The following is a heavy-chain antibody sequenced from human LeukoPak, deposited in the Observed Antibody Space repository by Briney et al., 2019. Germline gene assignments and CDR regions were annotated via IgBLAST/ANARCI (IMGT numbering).Heavy chain of an antibody. J-gene: IGHJ3*02. Sequence: SETLSLTCTVSGGSISSSSYYWGWIRQPPGKGLEWIGSIYYSGSTNYNPSLKSRVTISVDTSKNQFSLKLSSVTAADTAVYYCARSQNPQRAFDIWGQGTMVTVSS. CDR2: IYYSGST. CDR3: ARSQNPQRAFDI. V-gene: IGHV4-39*07. CDR1: GGSISSSSYY.